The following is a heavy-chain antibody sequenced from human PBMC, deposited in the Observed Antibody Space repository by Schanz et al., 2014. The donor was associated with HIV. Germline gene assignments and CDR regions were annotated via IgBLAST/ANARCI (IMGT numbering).Heavy chain of an antibody. CDR2: ISSSDTLL. V-gene: IGHV3-21*02. CDR3: VGHGSSSS. Sequence: EVQLVESGGGLVKPGGSLRLSCAASGFSLSGYGMNWVRQAPGKGLEWVSSISSSDTLLYYADSVKGRFTISRDNSKSTLYLQMNRLRAEDTAVYYCVGHGSSSSWGLGTLVTVSS. J-gene: IGHJ5*02. CDR1: GFSLSGYG. D-gene: IGHD6-6*01.